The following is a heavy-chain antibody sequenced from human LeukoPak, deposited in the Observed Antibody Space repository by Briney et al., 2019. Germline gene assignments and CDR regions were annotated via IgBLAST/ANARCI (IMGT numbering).Heavy chain of an antibody. Sequence: SQTLSLTCAVSGGSISSGSYSWSWIRQPPGKGLEWIGYIYPRGSTYYNPSLKSRVILSLDKSANQFSPNLSSVTAADTAVYYCATFSPRAMGNYLDFWGQGTLVTVSS. V-gene: IGHV4-30-2*01. CDR2: IYPRGST. D-gene: IGHD7-27*01. CDR3: ATFSPRAMGNYLDF. CDR1: GGSISSGSYS. J-gene: IGHJ4*02.